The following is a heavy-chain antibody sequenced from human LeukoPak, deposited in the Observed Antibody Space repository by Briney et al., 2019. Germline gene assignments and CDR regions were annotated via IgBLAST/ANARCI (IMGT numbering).Heavy chain of an antibody. CDR2: IIPIFGTA. J-gene: IGHJ6*03. V-gene: IGHV1-69*01. CDR3: ARGVGATTSYYYMDV. D-gene: IGHD1-26*01. CDR1: GGTFSSYA. Sequence: GASVKVSCKASGGTFSSYAISWVRQAPGQGLEWMGGIIPIFGTANYAQKFQGRVTITADESTSTAYMELSSLRSEDTAVYYCARGVGATTSYYYMDVWGKGTTVTVSS.